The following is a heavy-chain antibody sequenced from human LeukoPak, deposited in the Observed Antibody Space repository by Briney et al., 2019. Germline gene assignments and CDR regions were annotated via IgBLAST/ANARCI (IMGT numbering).Heavy chain of an antibody. CDR1: GITFSRYG. CDR3: ARSYSSGWYVDY. CDR2: ISNDGSNT. J-gene: IGHJ4*02. Sequence: GGSLRLSCAASGITFSRYGMHWVRQAPGKGLEWVAVISNDGSNTYYADSVKGRFTISRDNSKNTLFLQLNSLRDEDTAVYYCARSYSSGWYVDYWGQGTPVTVSS. V-gene: IGHV3-33*01. D-gene: IGHD6-19*01.